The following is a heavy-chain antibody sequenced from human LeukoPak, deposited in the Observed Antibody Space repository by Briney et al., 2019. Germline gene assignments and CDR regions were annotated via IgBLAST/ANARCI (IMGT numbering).Heavy chain of an antibody. CDR2: LIGSSGAT. CDR3: AKGAYDYIEIAYFDY. CDR1: GFTFSNYA. D-gene: IGHD5-12*01. V-gene: IGHV3-23*01. J-gene: IGHJ4*02. Sequence: GGSLRLSCAASGFTFSNYAMNWVRQAPGKGLEWVAVLIGSSGATDYADSVKGRFTISRDNSKNTLFLQMNSLRTEDTAIYYCAKGAYDYIEIAYFDYWGQGALVTVSS.